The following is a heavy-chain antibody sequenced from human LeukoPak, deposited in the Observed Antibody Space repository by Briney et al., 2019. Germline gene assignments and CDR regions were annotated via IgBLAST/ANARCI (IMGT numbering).Heavy chain of an antibody. CDR2: IYYSAST. CDR3: AGGDYHILTGYSYFDY. D-gene: IGHD3-9*01. CDR1: GGSISYYY. V-gene: IGHV4-59*01. J-gene: IGHJ4*02. Sequence: SETLSLTCTVSGGSISYYYWSWIRQPPGKGLEWIGYIYYSASTNYNPSLKSRVTISVDTSKNQFSLRLTSVTAADTAVYFCAGGDYHILTGYSYFDYWSQGTLVTVSS.